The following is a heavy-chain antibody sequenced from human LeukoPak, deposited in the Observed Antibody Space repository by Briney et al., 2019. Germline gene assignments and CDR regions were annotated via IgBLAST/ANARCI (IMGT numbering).Heavy chain of an antibody. Sequence: SETLSLTCAVSGGSITSVNLWAWVRQPPGKGLEWVGEMYLSGTTTCNPSLRGRATISLDRSKNQVSLRLNSVTAADTALYYCAGLVGRYSNGMYYYFDYWGQGTLVTVSS. J-gene: IGHJ4*02. CDR2: MYLSGTT. CDR1: GGSITSVNL. D-gene: IGHD1-26*01. V-gene: IGHV4-4*02. CDR3: AGLVGRYSNGMYYYFDY.